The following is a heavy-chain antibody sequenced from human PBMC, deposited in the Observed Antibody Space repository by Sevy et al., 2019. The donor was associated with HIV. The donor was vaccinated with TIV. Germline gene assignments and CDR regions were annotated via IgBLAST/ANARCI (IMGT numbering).Heavy chain of an antibody. J-gene: IGHJ1*01. V-gene: IGHV1-18*01. CDR3: ARAPSGSQGPGQYFHH. CDR1: GYTFTSYG. D-gene: IGHD1-26*01. CDR2: ISTYNGDT. Sequence: ASVKVSCKTFGYTFTSYGISWVRQAPGQGLEWMGWISTYNGDTNSAQKLQGRVTMTTDTSTGTAYMELRSLRSDYTAVYYCARAPSGSQGPGQYFHHWGQGTLVTVSS.